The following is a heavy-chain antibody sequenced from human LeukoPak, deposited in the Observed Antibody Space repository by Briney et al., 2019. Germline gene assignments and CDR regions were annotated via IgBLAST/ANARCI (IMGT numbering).Heavy chain of an antibody. V-gene: IGHV3-74*01. CDR3: ATSARTYLGSSLDY. Sequence: GGSLRLSCAASGFTFSTYWMHWVRQDPGKGLVWFSRISSDASITSYADPVKGRFTISRDNAKNTLYLQMNSLRAEDTALYYCATSARTYLGSSLDYWGQGTLVTVSS. CDR1: GFTFSTYW. CDR2: ISSDASIT. J-gene: IGHJ4*02. D-gene: IGHD2-15*01.